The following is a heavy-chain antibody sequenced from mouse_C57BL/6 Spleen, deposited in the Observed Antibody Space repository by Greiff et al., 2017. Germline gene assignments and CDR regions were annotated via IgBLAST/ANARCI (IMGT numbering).Heavy chain of an antibody. V-gene: IGHV1-42*01. D-gene: IGHD2-3*01. J-gene: IGHJ3*01. Sequence: EVQLQQSGPELVKPGASVKISCKASGYSFTGYYMNWVKQSPEKSLEWIGEINPSTGGTTYNQKFKAKATLTVDKSSSTAYMQLKSLTSEDSAVYYCARSRDGYYGGFAYWGQGTLVTVSA. CDR1: GYSFTGYY. CDR2: INPSTGGT. CDR3: ARSRDGYYGGFAY.